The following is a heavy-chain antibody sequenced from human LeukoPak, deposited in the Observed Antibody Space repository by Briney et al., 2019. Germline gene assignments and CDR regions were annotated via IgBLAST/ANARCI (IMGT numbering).Heavy chain of an antibody. V-gene: IGHV4-4*02. Sequence: SETLSLTCAVSGGSISSSNWWSWVRQPPGKGLEWIGEIYHSGSTNYNPSLKSRVTISVDKSKNQFSLKLSSVTAADTAVYYCARFGYGYPYYFDYWGQGTLVTVSS. CDR3: ARFGYGYPYYFDY. CDR1: GGSISSSNW. CDR2: IYHSGST. D-gene: IGHD5-18*01. J-gene: IGHJ4*02.